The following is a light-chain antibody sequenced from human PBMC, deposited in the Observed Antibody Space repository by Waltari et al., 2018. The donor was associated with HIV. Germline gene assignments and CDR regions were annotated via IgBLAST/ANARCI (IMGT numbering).Light chain of an antibody. Sequence: QSVLTQPPSASGTPGQRVTISCSGSSSNIGSNYVYWYQQLPGTAPKLPIYRTNQRPSGVPDRFSGSESGTSASLAITGLRSEDEADYYCAAWDDGLSGPVFGGGTKLTV. J-gene: IGLJ3*02. CDR3: AAWDDGLSGPV. V-gene: IGLV1-47*01. CDR1: SSNIGSNY. CDR2: RTN.